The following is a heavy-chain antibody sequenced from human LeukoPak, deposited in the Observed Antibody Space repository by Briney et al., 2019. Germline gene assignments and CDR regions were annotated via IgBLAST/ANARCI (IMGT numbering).Heavy chain of an antibody. CDR2: IKQDGSEK. CDR3: AKVSGGWYDDAFDI. CDR1: GFTFSSYW. V-gene: IGHV3-7*03. J-gene: IGHJ3*02. Sequence: PGGSLRLSCAASGFTFSSYWMSWVRQVPGKGLEWVANIKQDGSEKYYVDSVKGRFTISRDNAKNSLYLQMNSLRAEDTALYYCAKVSGGWYDDAFDIWGQGTMVTVSS. D-gene: IGHD6-19*01.